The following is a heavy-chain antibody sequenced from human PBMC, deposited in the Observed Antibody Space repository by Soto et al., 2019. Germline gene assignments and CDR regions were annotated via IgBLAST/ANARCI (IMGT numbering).Heavy chain of an antibody. CDR3: AKVIYDILTGYYIELNYHYGMDV. Sequence: GGSLRLSCAASGFTFDDYAMHWVRQAPGKGLEWVSGISWNSGSIGYADSVKGRFTISRDNAKNSLYLQMNSLRAEDTAVYYCAKVIYDILTGYYIELNYHYGMDVWGQGTTVTVS. CDR1: GFTFDDYA. D-gene: IGHD3-9*01. CDR2: ISWNSGSI. J-gene: IGHJ6*02. V-gene: IGHV3-9*01.